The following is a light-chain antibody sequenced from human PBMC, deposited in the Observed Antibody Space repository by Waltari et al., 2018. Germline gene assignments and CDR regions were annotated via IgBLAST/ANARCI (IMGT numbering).Light chain of an antibody. Sequence: DIVLTQSPDSLAVSLGERATINCTSSQSLLDTSNNKNYLAWYRHKPGQPPQLLFYWASTRNSGVPGRLSGGGSGSDFTLTISGLQADDVAVYYCQQYSGSPLTFGGGTKVEIE. V-gene: IGKV4-1*01. CDR1: QSLLDTSNNKNY. J-gene: IGKJ4*01. CDR2: WAS. CDR3: QQYSGSPLT.